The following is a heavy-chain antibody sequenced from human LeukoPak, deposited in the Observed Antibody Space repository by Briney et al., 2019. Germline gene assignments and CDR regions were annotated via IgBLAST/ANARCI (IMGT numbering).Heavy chain of an antibody. CDR2: IYWNDDK. CDR1: GFSLSTSGVG. CDR3: ARAPRAYDSSGYYPTDEYFQH. J-gene: IGHJ1*01. Sequence: CGPTLVKPTQTLTLTCTFSGFSLSTSGVGVGWIRQPPGKALEWLALIYWNDDKRYSPSLKSRLTITKDTSKNQVVLTMTNMDPVDTATYYCARAPRAYDSSGYYPTDEYFQHWGQGTLVTVSS. D-gene: IGHD3-22*01. V-gene: IGHV2-5*01.